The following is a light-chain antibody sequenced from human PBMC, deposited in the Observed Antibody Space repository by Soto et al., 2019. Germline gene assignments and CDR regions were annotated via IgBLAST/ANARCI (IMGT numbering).Light chain of an antibody. J-gene: IGKJ1*01. CDR2: GAS. CDR1: QSISSSY. CDR3: QQYGSSPTWT. Sequence: EIVLTQSPGTLSLSPGKRATLSCRASQSISSSYLAWYQQKPGQAPRLLIYGASTRATGIPDRFSGSGSGTDFTLTISRLEPEDSAVYYCQQYGSSPTWTFGQGTKVDIK. V-gene: IGKV3-20*01.